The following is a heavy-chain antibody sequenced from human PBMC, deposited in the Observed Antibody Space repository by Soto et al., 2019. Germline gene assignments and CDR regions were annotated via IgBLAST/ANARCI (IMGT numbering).Heavy chain of an antibody. CDR1: GFTISSRD. Sequence: GGSLRLSCAASGFTISSRDNHAMSWVRQAPGKGPEWVAVISYDGSNKYYADSVKGRFTISRDNSKNTLYLQMNSLRAEDTAVYYCAREVDYGGNSRTFDYWGQGTLVTVSS. V-gene: IGHV3-30*19. CDR3: AREVDYGGNSRTFDY. D-gene: IGHD4-17*01. CDR2: ISYDGSNK. J-gene: IGHJ4*02.